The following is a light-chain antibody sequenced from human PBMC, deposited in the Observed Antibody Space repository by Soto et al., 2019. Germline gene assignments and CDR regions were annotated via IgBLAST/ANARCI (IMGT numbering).Light chain of an antibody. CDR3: QQYNNWPPS. CDR2: GAS. V-gene: IGKV3-15*01. J-gene: IGKJ5*01. CDR1: QSVSSN. Sequence: EIVMTQSPATLSVSPGERATLSCRASQSVSSNLAWYQQKPGQAPRLIYGASTRATGIPARFSGSGSGTELTLTISSLQSEDFAVYSCQQYNNWPPSFGQGTRLEIK.